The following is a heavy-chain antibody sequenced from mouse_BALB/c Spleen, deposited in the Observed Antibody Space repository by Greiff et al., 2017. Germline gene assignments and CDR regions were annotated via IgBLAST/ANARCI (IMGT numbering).Heavy chain of an antibody. V-gene: IGHV10S3*01. J-gene: IGHJ3*01. CDR2: IRSKSNNYAT. D-gene: IGHD2-1*01. Sequence: EAGGGLVQPKGSLKLSCAASGFTFNTNAMNWVRQAPGKGLEWVARIRSKSNNYATYYADSVKDRFTISRDDSQSMLYLQMNNLKTEDTAMYYCVRDYGNSFAYWGQGTLVTVSA. CDR1: GFTFNTNA. CDR3: VRDYGNSFAY.